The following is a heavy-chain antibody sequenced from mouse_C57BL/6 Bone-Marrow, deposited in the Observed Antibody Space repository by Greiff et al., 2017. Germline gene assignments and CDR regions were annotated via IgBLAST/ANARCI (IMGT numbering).Heavy chain of an antibody. CDR1: GYSFTDYT. V-gene: IGHV1-39*01. D-gene: IGHD1-1*01. J-gene: IGHJ2*01. Sequence: EVQLQQSGPELVKPGASVKISCKASGYSFTDYTMNWVKQSHGKSLEWIGVINPNYGATSYNQKFKGKATLTVDQSSSTAYMQLNTLTSEASSVYDCISYYGSCYDFDYWGQGTTLTVSS. CDR2: INPNYGAT. CDR3: ISYYGSCYDFDY.